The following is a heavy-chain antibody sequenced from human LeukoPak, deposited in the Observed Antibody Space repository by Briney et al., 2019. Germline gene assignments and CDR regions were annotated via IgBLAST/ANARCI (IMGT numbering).Heavy chain of an antibody. CDR1: GFTFSGYS. V-gene: IGHV3-48*02. D-gene: IGHD1-26*01. CDR3: ARDRGGSYTPLDY. CDR2: ISSGGGAI. J-gene: IGHJ4*02. Sequence: PGGSLRLSCAAAGFTFSGYSMNWVRQAPGKGLEWLSFISSGGGAIFYADSVMGRFTISRDDAKNSQYLQMNSLRDEDTAVYFCARDRGGSYTPLDYWGQGTLVTVSS.